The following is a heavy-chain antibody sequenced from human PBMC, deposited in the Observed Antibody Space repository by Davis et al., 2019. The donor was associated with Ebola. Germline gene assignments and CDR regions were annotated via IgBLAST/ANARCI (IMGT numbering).Heavy chain of an antibody. V-gene: IGHV1-46*01. D-gene: IGHD3-3*01. CDR1: GYTFTSYY. CDR2: INPSGGST. J-gene: IGHJ4*02. Sequence: ASVKVSCKASGYTFTSYYMHWVRQAPGQGLEWMGIINPSGGSTSYAQKFQGRVTMTRDTSTSTVYMELSSLRSEDTAVYYCARDLKTTYYDFWSGYKGPGYWGQGTLVTVSS. CDR3: ARDLKTTYYDFWSGYKGPGY.